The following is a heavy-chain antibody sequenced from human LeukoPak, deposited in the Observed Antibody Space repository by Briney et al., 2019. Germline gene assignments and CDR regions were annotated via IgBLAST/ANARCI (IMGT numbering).Heavy chain of an antibody. V-gene: IGHV4-59*01. J-gene: IGHJ4*02. CDR1: GGAISSYY. CDR3: ARGRQLLLDY. D-gene: IGHD2-15*01. CDR2: IYYSGST. Sequence: PSETLSLTCTVSGGAISSYYWSWIRQPPGKGLEWIGYIYYSGSTNYNPSLKSRVTISVDTSKNQFSLKLSSVTAADTAVYYCARGRQLLLDYWGQGTLVTVSS.